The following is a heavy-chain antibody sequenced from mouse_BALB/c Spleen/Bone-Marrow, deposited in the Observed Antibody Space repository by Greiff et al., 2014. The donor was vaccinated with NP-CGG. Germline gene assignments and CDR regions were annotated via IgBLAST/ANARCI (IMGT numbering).Heavy chain of an antibody. CDR1: GFSFSNYG. D-gene: IGHD2-4*01. V-gene: IGHV5-9-2*01. CDR2: ISGDGRYT. J-gene: IGHJ3*01. CDR3: ARHAYYDQTEVSFVC. Sequence: EVMLVESGGGLVKSGGSLKLSCAASGFSFSNYGMSWLRQTPEKRLEWVATISGDGRYTFYSDSVKGLFTISRDNAKNNLYLQLSGLRSEDTALYYCARHAYYDQTEVSFVCWGQGTLVTVSA.